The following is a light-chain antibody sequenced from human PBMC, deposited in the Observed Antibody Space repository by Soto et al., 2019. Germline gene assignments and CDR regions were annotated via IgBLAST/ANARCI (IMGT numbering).Light chain of an antibody. Sequence: EIVLTQSPGTLSLSPGERVILSCRASQSIASTYLTWYQQKPGQAPRLLIYGASRRATGIPDRFSGSGSGTDFSLTISRLEPEDFAVYYCQQRSNWRRTFGQGTKLEIK. CDR2: GAS. CDR1: QSIASTY. V-gene: IGKV3D-20*02. CDR3: QQRSNWRRT. J-gene: IGKJ2*01.